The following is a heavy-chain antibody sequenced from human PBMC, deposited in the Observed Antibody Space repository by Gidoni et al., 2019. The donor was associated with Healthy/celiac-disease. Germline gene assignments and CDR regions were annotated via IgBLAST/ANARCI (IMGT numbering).Heavy chain of an antibody. CDR1: GYTFTSYY. CDR2: INPSGGST. CDR3: ARDIRPFMITFGGVIAHDAFDI. J-gene: IGHJ3*02. D-gene: IGHD3-16*02. Sequence: QVQLVQSGAEVKKPGASVKVSCKASGYTFTSYYMHWVRQAPGQGLEWMGIINPSGGSTSYAQKFQGRVTMTRDTSTSTFYMELSSLRSEDTAVYYCARDIRPFMITFGGVIAHDAFDIWGQGTMVTVSS. V-gene: IGHV1-46*01.